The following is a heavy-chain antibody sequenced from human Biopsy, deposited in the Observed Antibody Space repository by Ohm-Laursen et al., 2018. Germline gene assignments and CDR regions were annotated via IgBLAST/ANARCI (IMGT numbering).Heavy chain of an antibody. J-gene: IGHJ4*02. CDR2: IFYDGSNT. CDR3: AKDLRNNNWGVEN. Sequence: SLRLSCSASGFTFNNYGMQWVRQAPGKGLEWVAFIFYDGSNTYYADSVKGRFTISRDNSRDTLYLQMSSLRAEDTAVYYCAKDLRNNNWGVENWGQGTLVTVSS. CDR1: GFTFNNYG. D-gene: IGHD7-27*01. V-gene: IGHV3-30*18.